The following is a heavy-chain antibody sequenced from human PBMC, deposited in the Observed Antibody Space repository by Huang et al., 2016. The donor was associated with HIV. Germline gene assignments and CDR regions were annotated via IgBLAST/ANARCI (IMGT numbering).Heavy chain of an antibody. Sequence: QVQLVQSGAEMKKSGSSVKVSCKASGGTVSSFSFTWVRQAPGHGLEWMGGIIPLHDTTGLAQKFRGRVTLTADESTNTACMERSGLTSQDTAVYYCARGVGNSNRGFDIWGQGTLVTVS. D-gene: IGHD5-18*01. CDR2: IIPLHDTT. J-gene: IGHJ4*02. CDR3: ARGVGNSNRGFDI. CDR1: GGTVSSFS. V-gene: IGHV1-69*13.